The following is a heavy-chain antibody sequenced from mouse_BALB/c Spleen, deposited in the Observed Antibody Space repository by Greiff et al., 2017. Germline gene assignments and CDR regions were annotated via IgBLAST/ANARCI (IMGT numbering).Heavy chain of an antibody. J-gene: IGHJ2*01. CDR1: GYTFTDYW. D-gene: IGHD1-1*01. CDR2: IDTSDSYT. CDR3: ARFYYGSSYFDY. Sequence: QVQLQQPGAELVMPGASVKMSCKASGYTFTDYWMPWVKQRPGQGLEWIGAIDTSDSYTSYNQKFKGKATLTVDESSSTAYMQLSSLTSEDSAVYNCARFYYGSSYFDYWGQGTTLTVSS. V-gene: IGHV1-69*01.